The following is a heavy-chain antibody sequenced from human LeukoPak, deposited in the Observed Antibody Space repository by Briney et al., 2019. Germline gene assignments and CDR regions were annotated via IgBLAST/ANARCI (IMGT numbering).Heavy chain of an antibody. J-gene: IGHJ5*02. V-gene: IGHV4-39*01. CDR3: ARLWGFDP. CDR2: IYYSGST. D-gene: IGHD7-27*01. Sequence: SETLSLTCTVSGGSFNRSGYYWGWIRQPPGKGLEWIGNIYYSGSTYYNPSLRSRVTISVDTSKNQFSLKLSSVTAADTAVYYCARLWGFDPWGQGTLVTVSS. CDR1: GGSFNRSGYY.